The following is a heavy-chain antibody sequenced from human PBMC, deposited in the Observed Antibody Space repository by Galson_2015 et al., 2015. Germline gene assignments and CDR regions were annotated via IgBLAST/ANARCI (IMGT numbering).Heavy chain of an antibody. CDR3: AKRSGGNGGDFDY. Sequence: SLRLSCAASGFTFRSYAMRWVRQAPGKGLEWVSGISDDGGSTYYADSVKGRFTISRDNSKNTLYLRMNSLRVEDTAVYFCAKRSGGNGGDFDYWGQGTLVTVSS. V-gene: IGHV3-23*01. CDR1: GFTFRSYA. CDR2: ISDDGGST. J-gene: IGHJ4*02. D-gene: IGHD4-23*01.